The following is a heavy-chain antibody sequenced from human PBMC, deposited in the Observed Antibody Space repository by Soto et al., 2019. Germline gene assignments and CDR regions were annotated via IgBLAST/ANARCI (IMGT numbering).Heavy chain of an antibody. V-gene: IGHV4-39*01. CDR3: ARLPSRHLVDY. CDR1: GSSINSSGYY. CDR2: MFYGVST. D-gene: IGHD3-3*02. J-gene: IGHJ4*02. Sequence: LSLTCTVSGSSINSSGYYWGWIRQPPGKGLEWIGSMFYGVSTYYNPSLKSRVTVSVDTSKNQFSLNLRSVTAADTAVYYCARLPSRHLVDYWGQGTLVTVS.